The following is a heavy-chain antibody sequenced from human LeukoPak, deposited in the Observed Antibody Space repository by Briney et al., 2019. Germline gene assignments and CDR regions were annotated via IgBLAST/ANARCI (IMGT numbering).Heavy chain of an antibody. Sequence: SQTLFLTCTVSGCSISSGGYYWSWIRQHPGKGLEWIGYIYYSGSTYYNPSLKSRVTISVDTSKNQFSLKLSSVTAADTAVYYCARHWVGRVMAVAIRVFDYWGQGTLVTVSS. CDR2: IYYSGST. D-gene: IGHD6-19*01. V-gene: IGHV4-31*03. CDR1: GCSISSGGYY. J-gene: IGHJ4*02. CDR3: ARHWVGRVMAVAIRVFDY.